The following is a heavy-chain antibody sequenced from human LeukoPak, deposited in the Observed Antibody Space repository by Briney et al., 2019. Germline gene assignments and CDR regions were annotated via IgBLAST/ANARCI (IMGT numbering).Heavy chain of an antibody. J-gene: IGHJ3*02. V-gene: IGHV3-13*01. D-gene: IGHD4-17*01. Sequence: PGGSLRLSCAASGFTFSNYDIHWVRQATGEGLEWVSGIGTAGDTYYADSVKGRFTISRENAKNSLYLQMNSLRAGDTAVYYCTRAWRGSEWTTGAFDIWGQGTMVTVSS. CDR1: GFTFSNYD. CDR2: IGTAGDT. CDR3: TRAWRGSEWTTGAFDI.